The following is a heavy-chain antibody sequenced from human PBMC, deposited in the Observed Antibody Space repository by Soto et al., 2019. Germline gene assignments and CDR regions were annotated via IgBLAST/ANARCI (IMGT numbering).Heavy chain of an antibody. D-gene: IGHD3-10*01. CDR3: AKDLSNSPGESFGAFDS. CDR1: GFTFSSYG. Sequence: SLRLSCAASGFTFSSYGMHWVRQAPGKGLEWVAVISYDGSNKYYADSVKGRFTISRDNSKNTLYLQMNSLRAEDTAVYYCAKDLSNSPGESFGAFDSWGQGTVLTVSS. CDR2: ISYDGSNK. J-gene: IGHJ4*02. V-gene: IGHV3-30*18.